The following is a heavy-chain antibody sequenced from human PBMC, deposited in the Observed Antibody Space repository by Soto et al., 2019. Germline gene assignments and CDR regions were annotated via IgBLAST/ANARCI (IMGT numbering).Heavy chain of an antibody. CDR2: IKSKADDGTI. CDR1: VLTFSKAW. Sequence: GWSLRLSCSASVLTFSKAWMNWFRQAPGKGLEWVGRIKSKADDGTIEYAAPVRGRFTISRDTSNGIAYLQMNSLNIEDSAVYYCSGAESPDTAYFSLYWGQGTPVTVSS. CDR3: SGAESPDTAYFSLY. V-gene: IGHV3-15*01. J-gene: IGHJ4*02. D-gene: IGHD1-26*01.